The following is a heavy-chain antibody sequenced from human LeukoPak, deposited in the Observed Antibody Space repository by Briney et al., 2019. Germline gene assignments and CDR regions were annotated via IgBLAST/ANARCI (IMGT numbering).Heavy chain of an antibody. CDR3: AKGSYYDILTGYYLDY. J-gene: IGHJ4*02. Sequence: GGSPRLSCAASGFTFSSYAMSWVRQAPGKGLEWVSAISGSGGSTYYADSVKGRFTISRDNSKNTLYLQMNSLRAEDTAVYYCAKGSYYDILTGYYLDYWGQGTLVTVSS. CDR2: ISGSGGST. V-gene: IGHV3-23*01. CDR1: GFTFSSYA. D-gene: IGHD3-9*01.